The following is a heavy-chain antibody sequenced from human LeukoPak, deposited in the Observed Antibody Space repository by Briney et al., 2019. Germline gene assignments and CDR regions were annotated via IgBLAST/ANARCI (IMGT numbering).Heavy chain of an antibody. CDR3: VKDGLGSTFSEFDY. J-gene: IGHJ4*02. D-gene: IGHD1-26*01. Sequence: PGGTLRLSCSASGFSFNRYAMHWVRQAPGQGLEHVSAISSNGGTTHYADSVKGRFTISRANSKNTLYLQMNSLRAEDTAVYYCVKDGLGSTFSEFDYWGRGTLVTVSS. CDR1: GFSFNRYA. V-gene: IGHV3-64D*09. CDR2: ISSNGGTT.